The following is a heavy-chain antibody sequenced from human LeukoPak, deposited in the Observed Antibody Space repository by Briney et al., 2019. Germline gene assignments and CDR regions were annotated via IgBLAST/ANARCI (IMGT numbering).Heavy chain of an antibody. CDR2: ISGSGGST. CDR1: GFTFSSYA. Sequence: GGSLRLSCAASGFTFSSYAMSWVRKAPGKGLEWVSAISGSGGSTYYADSVKGRFTISRDNSKNTLYLQMNSLRAEDTAVYYCAKSSLAARPAYLDYWGQGTLVTVSS. V-gene: IGHV3-23*01. J-gene: IGHJ4*02. CDR3: AKSSLAARPAYLDY. D-gene: IGHD6-6*01.